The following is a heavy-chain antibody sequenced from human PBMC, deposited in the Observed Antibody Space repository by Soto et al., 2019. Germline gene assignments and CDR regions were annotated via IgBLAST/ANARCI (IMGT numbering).Heavy chain of an antibody. V-gene: IGHV4-4*02. CDR1: GGSISSSNW. D-gene: IGHD3-22*01. J-gene: IGHJ4*02. CDR3: ARETNYYDSSGYYFDY. CDR2: IYHSGST. Sequence: SETLSLTCAVSGGSISSSNWWSWVRQPPGNGLEWIGEIYHSGSTNYNPSLKSRVTISVDKSKNQFSLKLSSVTAADTAVYYCARETNYYDSSGYYFDYWGQGTLVTVSS.